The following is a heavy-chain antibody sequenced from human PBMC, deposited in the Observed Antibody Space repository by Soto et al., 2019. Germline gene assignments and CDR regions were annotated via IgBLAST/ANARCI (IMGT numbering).Heavy chain of an antibody. CDR2: INVDNGNT. D-gene: IGHD3-9*01. CDR1: GYSFSNYA. V-gene: IGHV1-3*01. CDR3: ARPPDHYFDRPGRMAVPYYYRMDV. Sequence: QVQLVQSGAEVKKPGASVKVSCKASGYSFSNYAIHWVRQAPGQGLEWMGWINVDNGNTKYSQKLQDRVTITRDTSSSTVYIEVKSLRSEDPAVYYCARPPDHYFDRPGRMAVPYYYRMDVWGQGATVTFSS. J-gene: IGHJ6*02.